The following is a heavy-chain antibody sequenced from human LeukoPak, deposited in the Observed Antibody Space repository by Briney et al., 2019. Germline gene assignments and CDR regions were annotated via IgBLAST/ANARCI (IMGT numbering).Heavy chain of an antibody. CDR3: VRRAADIHNWFDP. V-gene: IGHV3-66*01. CDR2: IYSGGRT. CDR1: GFTFSSYA. Sequence: PGGSLRLSCAASGFTFSSYAMSWVRQAPGKGLEWVSVIYSGGRTYYADSVKGRFTISRDNSKNTLYLQMNSLRAEDTAVYYCVRRAADIHNWFDPWGQGTRVTVSA. J-gene: IGHJ5*02. D-gene: IGHD6-13*01.